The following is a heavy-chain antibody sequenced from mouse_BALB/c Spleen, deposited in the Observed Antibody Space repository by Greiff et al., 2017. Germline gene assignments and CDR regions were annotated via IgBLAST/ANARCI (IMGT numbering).Heavy chain of an antibody. J-gene: IGHJ4*01. CDR1: GFSLTSYG. CDR3: ARVGSVYYRYGDYYAMDY. CDR2: IWAGGST. V-gene: IGHV2-9*02. D-gene: IGHD2-14*01. Sequence: VMLVESGPGLVAPSQSLSITCTVSGFSLTSYGVHWVRQPPGKGLEWLGVIWAGGSTNYNSALMSRLSISKDNSKSQVFLKMNSLQTDDTAMYYCARVGSVYYRYGDYYAMDYWGQGTSVTVSS.